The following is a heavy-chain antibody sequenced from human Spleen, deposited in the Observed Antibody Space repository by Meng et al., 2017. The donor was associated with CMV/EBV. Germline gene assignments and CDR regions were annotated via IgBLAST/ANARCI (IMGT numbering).Heavy chain of an antibody. D-gene: IGHD2-2*01. J-gene: IGHJ5*02. CDR2: TDRSGSTS. CDR1: GFTFSDYE. V-gene: IGHV3-48*03. Sequence: GESLKISCAASGFTFSDYEMTWVRQAPGKGLEWLAYTDRSGSTSFYADSVRGRFTISRDNAKNSLYLQMSSLRVEDTAVYYCAKDEYQLPSNWFDPWGRGTLVTVSS. CDR3: AKDEYQLPSNWFDP.